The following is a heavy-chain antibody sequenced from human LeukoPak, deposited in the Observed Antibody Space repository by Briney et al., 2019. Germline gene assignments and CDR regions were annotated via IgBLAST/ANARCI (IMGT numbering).Heavy chain of an antibody. CDR3: AKDTRAYCTNGVCSSFDY. CDR1: GFTFSYYS. Sequence: GGSLGLSCAASGFTFSYYSMSWVRQAPGKGLEWVSGITGSAGSTHYADSVKGRFTISRDNSKNTLFLQMNSLRAEDTAVYYSAKDTRAYCTNGVCSSFDYWGQGTLVTVSS. CDR2: ITGSAGST. D-gene: IGHD2-8*01. V-gene: IGHV3-23*01. J-gene: IGHJ4*02.